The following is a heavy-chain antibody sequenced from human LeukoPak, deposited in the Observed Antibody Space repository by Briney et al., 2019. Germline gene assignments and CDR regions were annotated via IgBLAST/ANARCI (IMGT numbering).Heavy chain of an antibody. V-gene: IGHV4-30-4*01. CDR1: GGSISSSDYY. J-gene: IGHJ4*02. CDR2: IYNSGST. Sequence: PSETLSLTCTVSGGSISSSDYYWSWIRQPPGKGLEWIGYIYNSGSTYYNPSLKSRVTISVDTSKNQFSLKLNSVTAADTAVYSCARSGSSGYYFVYWGQGTLVTVSS. CDR3: ARSGSSGYYFVY. D-gene: IGHD3-22*01.